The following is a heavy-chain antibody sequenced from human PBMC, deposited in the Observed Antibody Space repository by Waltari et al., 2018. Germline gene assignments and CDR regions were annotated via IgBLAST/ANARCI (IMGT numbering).Heavy chain of an antibody. D-gene: IGHD4-17*01. Sequence: EVQLLESGGGLVQPGGSLRLSCAASGFTFSSYAMSWVRQAPGTGLEWVSAISGSGGSTYYADSVKGRFTISRDNSKNTLYLQMNSRRAEDTAVYYCAKGYGDYVYYYYGMDVWGQGTTVTVSS. V-gene: IGHV3-23*01. J-gene: IGHJ6*02. CDR1: GFTFSSYA. CDR2: ISGSGGST. CDR3: AKGYGDYVYYYYGMDV.